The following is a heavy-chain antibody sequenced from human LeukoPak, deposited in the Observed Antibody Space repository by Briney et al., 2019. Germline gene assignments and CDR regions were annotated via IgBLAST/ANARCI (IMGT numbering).Heavy chain of an antibody. J-gene: IGHJ6*02. D-gene: IGHD3-22*01. CDR2: IVVGSGNT. V-gene: IGHV1-58*02. Sequence: SVKVSCKASGFTFTSSAMRWVRQARGQRLEWIGWIVVGSGNTNYAQKFQERVTITRDMSTSTAYMELSSLRSEDTAVYYCASKSLYYYDSSGLHYGMDVWGQGTTVTVSS. CDR1: GFTFTSSA. CDR3: ASKSLYYYDSSGLHYGMDV.